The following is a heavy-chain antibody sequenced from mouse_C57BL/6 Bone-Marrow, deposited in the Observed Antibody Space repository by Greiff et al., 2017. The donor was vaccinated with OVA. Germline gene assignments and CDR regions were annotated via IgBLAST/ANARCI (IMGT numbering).Heavy chain of an antibody. D-gene: IGHD1-1*01. V-gene: IGHV5-2*01. CDR1: EYEFPSHD. CDR2: FTSDGGST. Sequence: EVKLVESGGGLVQPGESLKLSCESNEYEFPSHDMSWVRKTPEKRLELVAAFTSDGGSTYYPDTMERRFIIYRDNTKKTLYLQMSILRSEDKALYYCARRVVPYWYFDVWGTGTTVTVSS. J-gene: IGHJ1*03. CDR3: ARRVVPYWYFDV.